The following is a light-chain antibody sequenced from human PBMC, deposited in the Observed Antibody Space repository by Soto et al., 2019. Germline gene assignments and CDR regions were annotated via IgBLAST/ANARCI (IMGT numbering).Light chain of an antibody. Sequence: EIVLTQSPGTLSLSPGERATLSCRASQSVSSSYLAWYQQKPGQAPRQLIYGASSRATGIPDRFSGSGSGTDFTLTITRLEPEDFAVYYCQLYRTSLGGGTRVEIK. J-gene: IGKJ4*01. CDR2: GAS. V-gene: IGKV3-20*01. CDR1: QSVSSSY. CDR3: QLYRTS.